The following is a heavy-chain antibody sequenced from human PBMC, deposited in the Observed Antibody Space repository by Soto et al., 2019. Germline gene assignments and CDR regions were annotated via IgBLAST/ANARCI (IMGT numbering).Heavy chain of an antibody. CDR1: GYTFTNYA. Sequence: QVQRVQSGAEEKMPGASVKVSCKASGYTFTNYAMHWVRQAPGQRLEWMGWINTGDGNTQYSQKFLGRVTITRDTSAMTAYMELTSLRSEDTAVYYCARPLSSNWLDKNYDYWGQGTLVTVSS. D-gene: IGHD7-27*01. CDR3: ARPLSSNWLDKNYDY. J-gene: IGHJ4*02. V-gene: IGHV1-3*04. CDR2: INTGDGNT.